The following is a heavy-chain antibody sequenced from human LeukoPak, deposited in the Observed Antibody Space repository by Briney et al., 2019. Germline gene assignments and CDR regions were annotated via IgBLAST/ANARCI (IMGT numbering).Heavy chain of an antibody. CDR2: IKQDGGER. CDR3: ARSRAAVVMGELIPSFYYGMDV. D-gene: IGHD3-16*01. V-gene: IGHV3-7*03. J-gene: IGHJ6*02. CDR1: GFTFSNYW. Sequence: PGGSLRLSCAASGFTFSNYWMNWVRQVPGKGLEWVATIKQDGGERYYVDSVEGRFTIPRDNGKTSVYLQMNSLRADDTAVYYCARSRAAVVMGELIPSFYYGMDVWGQGTTVTVSS.